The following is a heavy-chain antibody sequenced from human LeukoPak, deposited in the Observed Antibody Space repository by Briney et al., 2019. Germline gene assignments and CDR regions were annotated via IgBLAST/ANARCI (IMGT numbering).Heavy chain of an antibody. CDR3: TRGPPGVTVTYFQH. D-gene: IGHD4-11*01. Sequence: GGSLRLSCGASGFTFSTYGMSWVRQAPGKGLEWVSAISSSGGNTYYADSVKGRFTISRDNSKNTLYLQMNSLRAEDTAVYYCTRGPPGVTVTYFQHWGQGTLVTVSS. CDR2: ISSSGGNT. J-gene: IGHJ1*01. CDR1: GFTFSTYG. V-gene: IGHV3-23*01.